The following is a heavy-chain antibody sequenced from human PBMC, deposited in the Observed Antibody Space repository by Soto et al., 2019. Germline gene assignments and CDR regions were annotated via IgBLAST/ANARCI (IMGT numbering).Heavy chain of an antibody. CDR3: ARALHPFRRFLEWLPPYYYYSGMDV. V-gene: IGHV1-46*01. CDR1: GYTFTSYY. Sequence: ASVKVSCKASGYTFTSYYMHWVRQAPGQGLEWMGIINPNGGSTSYAQKFQGRVTMTRDTSTSTVYMELSSLRSEDTAVYYCARALHPFRRFLEWLPPYYYYSGMDVWGQGTTVTVS. CDR2: INPNGGST. J-gene: IGHJ6*02. D-gene: IGHD3-3*01.